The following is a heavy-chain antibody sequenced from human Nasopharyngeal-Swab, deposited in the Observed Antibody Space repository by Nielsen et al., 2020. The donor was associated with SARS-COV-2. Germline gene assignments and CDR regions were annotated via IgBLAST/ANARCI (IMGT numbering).Heavy chain of an antibody. V-gene: IGHV3-9*01. J-gene: IGHJ6*02. D-gene: IGHD2-8*02. CDR3: AKAGGVAGEFYGMDV. CDR1: GFTFDDYA. Sequence: SLKISCAASGFTFDDYAMHWVRQAPGKGLEWVSGISWNSGSIGYADSVKGRFTISRDNAKNSPYLQMNSLRAEDTALYYCAKAGGVAGEFYGMDVWGQGTTVTVSS. CDR2: ISWNSGSI.